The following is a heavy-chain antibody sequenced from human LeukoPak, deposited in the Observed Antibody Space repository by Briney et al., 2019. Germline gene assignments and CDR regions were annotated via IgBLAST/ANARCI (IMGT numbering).Heavy chain of an antibody. CDR3: ARGWNNAFDI. CDR1: GDSVSGNRVA. J-gene: IGHJ3*02. V-gene: IGHV6-1*01. Sequence: SQTLSLTCAITGDSVSGNRVAWNWIRQSPSRGLEWLGRTYYRSKWYNDYAVSVKSRISINPDTSKNQFSLQLNSVTPEDTAVYYCARGWNNAFDIWGQGTMVTVSS. D-gene: IGHD1/OR15-1a*01. CDR2: TYYRSKWYN.